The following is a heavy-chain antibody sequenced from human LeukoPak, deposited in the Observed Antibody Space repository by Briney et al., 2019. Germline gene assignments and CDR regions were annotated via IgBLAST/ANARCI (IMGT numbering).Heavy chain of an antibody. Sequence: GASVKVSCKVSGDTLSELPMHWVRQAPGKGLEWMGGFDTEKSETIYPQKLRGRVSMTEETSTGTASMELSSLTCEDTALYFCATGNSLGYCKGGRCFNYWGREPRSSSRQ. V-gene: IGHV1-24*01. CDR1: GDTLSELP. J-gene: IGHJ4*02. CDR2: FDTEKSET. D-gene: IGHD2-15*01. CDR3: ATGNSLGYCKGGRCFNY.